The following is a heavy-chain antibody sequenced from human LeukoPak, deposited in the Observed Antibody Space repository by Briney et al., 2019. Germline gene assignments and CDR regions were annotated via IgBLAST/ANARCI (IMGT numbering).Heavy chain of an antibody. V-gene: IGHV3-20*04. CDR3: AELGITMIGGV. CDR1: GFTFDDYG. J-gene: IGHJ6*04. CDR2: INWNSGSI. Sequence: GGSLRLPCAASGFTFDDYGMSWVRQAPGKGLEWVSGINWNSGSIGYADSVKGRFTISRDNAKNSLYLQMNSLRAEDTAVYYCAELGITMIGGVWGKGTTVTISS. D-gene: IGHD3-10*02.